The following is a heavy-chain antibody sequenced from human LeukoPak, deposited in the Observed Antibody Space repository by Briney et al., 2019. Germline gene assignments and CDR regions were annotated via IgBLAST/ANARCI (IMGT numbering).Heavy chain of an antibody. CDR1: GFTFSNAW. Sequence: GGSLRLSCAASGFTFSNAWMSWVRQAPGKGLEWVGRIKSKTDGGTTDYAAPVKGRFTISRDDSKNTLYLQMNSLKTEDTAVYYCTTGYYDSSGYYSDYWGRGTLVTVSS. D-gene: IGHD3-22*01. CDR3: TTGYYDSSGYYSDY. J-gene: IGHJ4*02. CDR2: IKSKTDGGTT. V-gene: IGHV3-15*01.